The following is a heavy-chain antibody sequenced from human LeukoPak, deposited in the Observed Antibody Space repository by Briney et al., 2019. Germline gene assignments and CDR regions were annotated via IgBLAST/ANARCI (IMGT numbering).Heavy chain of an antibody. CDR3: ARLQLLYKRGWFDP. V-gene: IGHV5-51*01. Sequence: GESLKVSCKASGYNFADYWIGWVRQMPGKGLEWMGIIYFGDSDTRYSPSFQGQVTISADKPISTAYLQWSSLKASDTAMYYCARLQLLYKRGWFDPWGQGTLVTVSS. CDR1: GYNFADYW. J-gene: IGHJ5*02. D-gene: IGHD2-2*02. CDR2: IYFGDSDT.